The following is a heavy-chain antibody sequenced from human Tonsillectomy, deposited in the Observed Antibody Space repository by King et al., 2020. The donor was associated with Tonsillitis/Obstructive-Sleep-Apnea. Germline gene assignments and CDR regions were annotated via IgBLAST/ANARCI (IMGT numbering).Heavy chain of an antibody. J-gene: IGHJ4*02. CDR1: GGSISSSGYY. CDR2: IYYSGST. D-gene: IGHD2-15*01. V-gene: IGHV4-39*01. CDR3: ARHGGRYCSGGSCSFFDY. Sequence: QLQESGPGLVKPTETLSLTCTVSGGSISSSGYYWGWIRQPPGKGLEWIGSIYYSGSTYYNPSLKSRVTISVDTSKNQFSLKLSYVTAADTAVYYCARHGGRYCSGGSCSFFDYWGQGTLVTVSS.